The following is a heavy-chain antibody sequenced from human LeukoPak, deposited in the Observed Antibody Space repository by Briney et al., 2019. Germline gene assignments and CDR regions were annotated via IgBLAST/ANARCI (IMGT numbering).Heavy chain of an antibody. CDR1: GGSFSAYY. D-gene: IGHD1-26*01. V-gene: IGHV4-34*01. J-gene: IGHJ4*02. CDR3: ARHPTKWELRLSLDY. Sequence: EASVPLSLTCAVYGGSFSAYYWSWIRQPPGKGLEWIGEINHNGSTNYNPCLKSRVVISVDTSKNQFSLNMNSVTAADTAVYYCARHPTKWELRLSLDYWRRGTLVTVSS. CDR2: INHNGST.